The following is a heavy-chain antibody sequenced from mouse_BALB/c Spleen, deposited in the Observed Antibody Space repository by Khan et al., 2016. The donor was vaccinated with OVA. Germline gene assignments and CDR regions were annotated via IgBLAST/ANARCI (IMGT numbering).Heavy chain of an antibody. Sequence: QVQLQQSGAELARPGASVKMSCKASGYIFTSYTIHWIKLRPGQGLEWIGYINPSNGYTNYNQKFRDKATLSADKSSTTAYMQLSSLTSDDSAVYNCVRDGAYHRNDGWFAYWGQGTLVTVSA. J-gene: IGHJ3*01. V-gene: IGHV1-4*01. CDR3: VRDGAYHRNDGWFAY. CDR2: INPSNGYT. D-gene: IGHD2-14*01. CDR1: GYIFTSYT.